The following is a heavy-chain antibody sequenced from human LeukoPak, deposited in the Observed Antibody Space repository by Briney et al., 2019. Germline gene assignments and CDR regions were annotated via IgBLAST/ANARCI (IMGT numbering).Heavy chain of an antibody. J-gene: IGHJ4*02. CDR2: MKQDGSGK. V-gene: IGHV3-7*01. D-gene: IGHD6-6*01. Sequence: PGGSLRLSCAASGFTFSNYWMSWVRLAPGKGPEWVANMKQDGSGKYYVDSVKGRFTISRDNAKNSLYLQMNSLRAEDTAVYYCAKGGLVRYYFDYWGQGTLVTVSS. CDR3: AKGGLVRYYFDY. CDR1: GFTFSNYW.